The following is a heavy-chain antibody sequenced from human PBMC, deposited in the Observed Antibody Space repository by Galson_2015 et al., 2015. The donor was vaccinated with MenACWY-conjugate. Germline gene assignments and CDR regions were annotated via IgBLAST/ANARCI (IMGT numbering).Heavy chain of an antibody. D-gene: IGHD1-26*01. Sequence: SVKVSCKASGYTFTSYAMHWVRQAPGQRLEWMGWINAGNGNTKYSQKFQGRVTITRDTSASTAYMELSSLRSEDTAVYYCARESGYSGSYYLFDPWGPGTLVTVSS. CDR2: INAGNGNT. CDR3: ARESGYSGSYYLFDP. J-gene: IGHJ5*02. CDR1: GYTFTSYA. V-gene: IGHV1-3*01.